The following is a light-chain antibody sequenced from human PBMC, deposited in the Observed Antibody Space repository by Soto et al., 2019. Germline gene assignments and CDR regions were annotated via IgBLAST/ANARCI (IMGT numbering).Light chain of an antibody. V-gene: IGKV3-15*01. J-gene: IGKJ1*01. CDR1: QSVDTN. CDR2: GAS. CDR3: QQYDGWPPWT. Sequence: EIVMTQSPATLSVSPGERATLSCRASQSVDTNLAWYQQKPGQPPRVLIYGASTRAAGIPARFSGSGSGTDFTLTISSLQSEDFAVYYCQQYDGWPPWTFGQGTKVEIK.